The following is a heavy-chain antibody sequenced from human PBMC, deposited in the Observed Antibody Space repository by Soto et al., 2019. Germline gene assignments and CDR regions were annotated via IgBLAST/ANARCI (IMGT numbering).Heavy chain of an antibody. CDR2: VSMDSDTI. D-gene: IGHD3-3*01. CDR1: GFDFSTYS. V-gene: IGHV3-48*02. Sequence: GGSLRLSCTASGFDFSTYSMNWVRQAPGKGLEWIAYVSMDSDTIHYADSVKGRFTISRDDAENSLYLQMNSLRDEDTATYYCARLYYDYVWGQGTTVTV. J-gene: IGHJ6*02. CDR3: ARLYYDYV.